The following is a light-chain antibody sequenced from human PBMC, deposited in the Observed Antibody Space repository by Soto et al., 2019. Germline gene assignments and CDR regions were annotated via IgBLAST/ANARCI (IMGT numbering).Light chain of an antibody. CDR1: QSVSSSY. CDR2: GAS. Sequence: EIVLTQSPGTLSLSPGERATLSCRASQSVSSSYLAWYQQKTGQAPRLLIYGASSRATGIPDRFSGSWSGTDFTLTISRLEPEDFAVYYCQQYRSSLRYTFGQGTKLEIK. V-gene: IGKV3-20*01. J-gene: IGKJ2*01. CDR3: QQYRSSLRYT.